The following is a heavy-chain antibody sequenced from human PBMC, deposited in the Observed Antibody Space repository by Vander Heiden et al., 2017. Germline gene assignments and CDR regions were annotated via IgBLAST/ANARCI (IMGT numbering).Heavy chain of an antibody. D-gene: IGHD1-1*01. J-gene: IGHJ2*01. CDR1: GGSISSRSYH. Sequence: QLQLQESGPGLVKPSETLSLTCTVSGGSISSRSYHWGWIRQPPGKGLEWIGGIYYTGTTYYNPSLKSRVTISLDTSKNQFSLRLSSVTAADTAVYYCARRTGYFDLLGRGTLVTVSS. V-gene: IGHV4-39*01. CDR3: ARRTGYFDL. CDR2: IYYTGTT.